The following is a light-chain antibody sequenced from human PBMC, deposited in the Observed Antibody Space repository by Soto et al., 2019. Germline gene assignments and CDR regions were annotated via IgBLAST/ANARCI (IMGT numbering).Light chain of an antibody. V-gene: IGKV1-39*01. CDR1: QSIDSH. Sequence: DIQMTQSPSSLSTSVGDRVTITCRASQSIDSHLNWYQQKPGKPPKLLIHTTSSLQSGVPSRFSGSGTGTDLTLTISSLQTEDFATYYCQQCDSTPQTFGEGTKVEI. J-gene: IGKJ4*01. CDR2: TTS. CDR3: QQCDSTPQT.